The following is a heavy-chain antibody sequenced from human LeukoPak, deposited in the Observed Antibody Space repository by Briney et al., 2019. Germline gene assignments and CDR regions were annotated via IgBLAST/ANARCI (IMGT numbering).Heavy chain of an antibody. CDR3: ARRYYYGSGSYEGYGMDV. J-gene: IGHJ6*02. Sequence: GESLKISCKGSGYSFTSYWIGWVRQMPGKGLERMGIIYPGDSDTRYSPSFQGQVTISADKSISTAYLQWSSLKASDTAMYYCARRYYYGSGSYEGYGMDVWGQGTTVTVSS. CDR1: GYSFTSYW. V-gene: IGHV5-51*01. D-gene: IGHD3-10*01. CDR2: IYPGDSDT.